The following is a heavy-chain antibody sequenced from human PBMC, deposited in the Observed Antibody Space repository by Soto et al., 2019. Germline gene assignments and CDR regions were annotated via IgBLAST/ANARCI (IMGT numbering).Heavy chain of an antibody. CDR1: GFTFSSYA. J-gene: IGHJ4*02. CDR2: LSYDENRK. Sequence: QVLLVESGGGVVQPGRFLRLSCAASGFTFSSYAMHWVRQAPGKGLEWVALLSYDENRKYYADSVKGRFTISRDISKNTLYLQMNSLRPEDTAVYYCARGEEGSGSSEVEYWGQGTLVTVSS. D-gene: IGHD3-10*01. CDR3: ARGEEGSGSSEVEY. V-gene: IGHV3-30-3*01.